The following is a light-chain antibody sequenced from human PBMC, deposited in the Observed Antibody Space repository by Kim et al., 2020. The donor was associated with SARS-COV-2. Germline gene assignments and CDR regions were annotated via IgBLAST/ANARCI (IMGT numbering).Light chain of an antibody. Sequence: LSPGEGATLSCRASQSVSSYLAWYQQKPGQAPRLLIYNASNRATGIPARFSGSGSATDFTLTISSLEPEDFAVYYCQQRSNWPLTFGGGTKVDIK. J-gene: IGKJ4*01. CDR3: QQRSNWPLT. V-gene: IGKV3-11*01. CDR1: QSVSSY. CDR2: NAS.